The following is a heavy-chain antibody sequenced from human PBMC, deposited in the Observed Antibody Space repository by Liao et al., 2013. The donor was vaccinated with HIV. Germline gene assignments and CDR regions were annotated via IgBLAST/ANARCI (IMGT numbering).Heavy chain of an antibody. Sequence: QLQLQESGPGLVKPSETLSLTCTVSGGSISSSRYYWGWIRQPPGKGLEWIGSIYYSGSTYYNPSLKSRVTLSVDTSKNQFSLKLSSVTAADTAVYYCARLSSGWYWYFDSWGQGTLVTVSS. CDR1: GGSISSSRYY. CDR3: ARLSSGWYWYFDS. J-gene: IGHJ4*02. D-gene: IGHD6-19*01. CDR2: IYYSGST. V-gene: IGHV4-39*07.